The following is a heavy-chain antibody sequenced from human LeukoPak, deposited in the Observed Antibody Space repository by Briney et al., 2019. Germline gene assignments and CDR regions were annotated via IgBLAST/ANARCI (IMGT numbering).Heavy chain of an antibody. CDR1: GFTFSSYG. D-gene: IGHD2-15*01. J-gene: IGHJ3*02. Sequence: GRSLRLSCAASGFTFSSYGMHWVRQAPGKGLEWVAVIWYDGSNKYYADSVKGRFTISRDNSKNTLYLQMNSLRAEDTAVYYCARDCSVGSCDAFDIWGQGTMVTVSS. CDR3: ARDCSVGSCDAFDI. V-gene: IGHV3-33*01. CDR2: IWYDGSNK.